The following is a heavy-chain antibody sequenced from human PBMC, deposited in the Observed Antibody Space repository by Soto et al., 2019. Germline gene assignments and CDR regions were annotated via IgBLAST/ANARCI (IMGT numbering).Heavy chain of an antibody. D-gene: IGHD5-12*01. J-gene: IGHJ4*02. CDR2: IIPIFGTA. CDR1: GGTFSSYA. V-gene: IGHV1-69*13. CDR3: AREGRGYDADGYFDY. Sequence: SVKVSCKASGGTFSSYAISWVRQAPGQGLEWMGGIIPIFGTANYAQKFQGRVTITADESTSTAYMELSSLRSEDTAVYYCAREGRGYDADGYFDYWGQGTLVTVSS.